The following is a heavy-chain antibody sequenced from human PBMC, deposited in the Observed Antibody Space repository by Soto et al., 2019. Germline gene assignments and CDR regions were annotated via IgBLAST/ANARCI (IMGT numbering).Heavy chain of an antibody. CDR2: LTRGGTS. Sequence: PGGSLRLSCAASGFTFSDYSMSWVRQTPERGLEWVSTLTRGGTSYYADSVQGRFTVSRDNSKNTVSLQMHSLRAEDTALYYCTKRATTVPTPGNYFDSWGQGTLVTVLL. V-gene: IGHV3-23*01. J-gene: IGHJ4*02. D-gene: IGHD1-1*01. CDR3: TKRATTVPTPGNYFDS. CDR1: GFTFSDYS.